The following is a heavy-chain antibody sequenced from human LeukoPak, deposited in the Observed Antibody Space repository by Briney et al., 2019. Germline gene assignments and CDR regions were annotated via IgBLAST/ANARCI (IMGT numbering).Heavy chain of an antibody. D-gene: IGHD1-26*01. J-gene: IGHJ4*01. Sequence: GGSLRLSCAASGFTFSGYWMSWVRQTPEKGLEWVANIKQDGSEKYYVDSVKGRFTISRDNAKNSLYLQMNSLRAGDTAVYYCARDKIVGPTTLDYWGQGTLVTVSS. CDR2: IKQDGSEK. CDR1: GFTFSGYW. CDR3: ARDKIVGPTTLDY. V-gene: IGHV3-7*01.